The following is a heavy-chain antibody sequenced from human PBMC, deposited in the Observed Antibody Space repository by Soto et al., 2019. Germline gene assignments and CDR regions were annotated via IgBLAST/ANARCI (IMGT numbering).Heavy chain of an antibody. D-gene: IGHD3-22*01. J-gene: IGHJ6*02. CDR3: ARDKRDSSGTYYYYYYGMDV. Sequence: ASVKVSCKASGGTFSSYAISWVRQAPGQGLEWMGGIIPIFGTANYAQKFQGRVTITADESTSTAYMELSSLRSEDTAVYYCARDKRDSSGTYYYYYYGMDVWGQGTTVTVSS. V-gene: IGHV1-69*13. CDR2: IIPIFGTA. CDR1: GGTFSSYA.